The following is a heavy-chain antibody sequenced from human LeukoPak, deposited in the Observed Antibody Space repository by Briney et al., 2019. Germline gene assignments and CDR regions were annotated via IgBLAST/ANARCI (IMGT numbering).Heavy chain of an antibody. V-gene: IGHV4-4*02. CDR1: GGSISSINW. Sequence: KPSETLSLTCAVSGGSISSINWWSWVRQPPGKGLEWIGETHHSGSTNYNPSPKGRVTVSADKSKNQVSLKLYSVTAADTAVYYCVRHGDCYFDYWGQGALVTVSS. CDR3: VRHGDCYFDY. CDR2: THHSGST. D-gene: IGHD3-10*01. J-gene: IGHJ4*02.